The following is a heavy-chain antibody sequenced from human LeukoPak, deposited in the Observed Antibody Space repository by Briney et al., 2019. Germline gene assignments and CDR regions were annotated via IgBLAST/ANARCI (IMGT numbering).Heavy chain of an antibody. J-gene: IGHJ4*02. Sequence: GGSLRLSCAVSGFTFSKYGMSWVRQAPGKGLEWVSGITASGNSIYDADSVKGRFTISRDNSKNTLYLQMNSLRAEDTAVYYCAKVPASGMGSGTYGEYWGQGTLVTASS. CDR3: AKVPASGMGSGTYGEY. V-gene: IGHV3-23*01. CDR1: GFTFSKYG. CDR2: ITASGNSI. D-gene: IGHD3-10*01.